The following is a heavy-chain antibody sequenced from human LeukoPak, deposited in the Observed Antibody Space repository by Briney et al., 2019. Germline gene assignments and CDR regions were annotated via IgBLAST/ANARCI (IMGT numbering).Heavy chain of an antibody. V-gene: IGHV3-64D*09. D-gene: IGHD3-10*01. Sequence: PGGSLRLSCSTSGLTFSSYAMHWVRQAPGKGLEYVSAISSNGGSTYYADSVKGRFTISRDNSKNTLYLQMSSLRAEDTAVYYCVKDQGTRYYYGSGSYYDHWGQGTLVTASS. CDR1: GLTFSSYA. CDR3: VKDQGTRYYYGSGSYYDH. J-gene: IGHJ4*02. CDR2: ISSNGGST.